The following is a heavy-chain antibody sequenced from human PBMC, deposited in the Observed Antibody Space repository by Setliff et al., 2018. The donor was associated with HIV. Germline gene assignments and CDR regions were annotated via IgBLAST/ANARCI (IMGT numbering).Heavy chain of an antibody. D-gene: IGHD4-17*01. V-gene: IGHV4-39*01. Sequence: SETLSLTCTVSGGSISSGSYYWGWIRQPPGKGLEWIGSIYQTGVTYYNPSLKSRVTISVDTSKNQFSLNLSSVTAADTAIYYCARHANTVTTVFVDYFDYWGQGTLVTVS. J-gene: IGHJ4*02. CDR3: ARHANTVTTVFVDYFDY. CDR2: IYQTGVT. CDR1: GGSISSGSYY.